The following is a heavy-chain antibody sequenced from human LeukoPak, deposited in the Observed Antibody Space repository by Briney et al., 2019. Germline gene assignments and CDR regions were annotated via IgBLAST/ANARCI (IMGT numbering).Heavy chain of an antibody. J-gene: IGHJ4*02. V-gene: IGHV3-53*01. Sequence: GGSLRLSCAASGFTVSNNYMSWVRQAPGKGLEWVSVIYSGGTTYYADSVKGRFTISRDNSKNTLYLQMNSLRAEDTAVYYCAKDFFSTPDYYDSSGYWDYWGQGTLVTVSS. CDR1: GFTVSNNY. CDR2: IYSGGTT. CDR3: AKDFFSTPDYYDSSGYWDY. D-gene: IGHD3-22*01.